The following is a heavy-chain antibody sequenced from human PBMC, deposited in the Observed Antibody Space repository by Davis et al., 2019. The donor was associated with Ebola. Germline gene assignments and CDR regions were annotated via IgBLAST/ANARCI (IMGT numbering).Heavy chain of an antibody. Sequence: GESLKISCKASGYKFAFHYISWVRQTPGKGLEWMGRIDPGDSYTQYNPSFQGHVTLSADKSISTVYLQLTSLKVADTAIYYCARRRAGVYSTAFDSWGQGTAVTVSS. D-gene: IGHD6-13*01. CDR2: IDPGDSYT. CDR3: ARRRAGVYSTAFDS. CDR1: GYKFAFHY. V-gene: IGHV5-10-1*01. J-gene: IGHJ4*02.